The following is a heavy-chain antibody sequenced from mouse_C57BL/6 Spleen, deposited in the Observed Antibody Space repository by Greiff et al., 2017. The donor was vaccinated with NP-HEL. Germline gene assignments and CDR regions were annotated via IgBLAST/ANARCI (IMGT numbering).Heavy chain of an antibody. D-gene: IGHD3-2*02. J-gene: IGHJ4*01. CDR1: GYAFSSYW. CDR2: IYPGDGDT. V-gene: IGHV1-80*01. CDR3: ARAGATAQATYYAMDY. Sequence: QVQLKESGAELVKPGASVKISCKASGYAFSSYWMNWVKQRPGKGLEWIGQIYPGDGDTNYNGKFKGKATLTADKSSSTAYMQLSSLTSEDSAVYFCARAGATAQATYYAMDYWGQGTSVTVSS.